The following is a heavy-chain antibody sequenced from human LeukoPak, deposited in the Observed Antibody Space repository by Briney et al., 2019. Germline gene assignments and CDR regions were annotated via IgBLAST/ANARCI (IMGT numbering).Heavy chain of an antibody. Sequence: GESLKISCKGSGYSFTSYWIGWVRQMPGKGLEWMGIIYPVDSDTRYSPSFQGQVTTSADKSISTAYLQWSSLKSSDTAMYYCARQGSGYSPTYYYYTDVWGKGTTVTISS. V-gene: IGHV5-51*01. CDR1: GYSFTSYW. D-gene: IGHD5-18*01. J-gene: IGHJ6*03. CDR2: IYPVDSDT. CDR3: ARQGSGYSPTYYYYTDV.